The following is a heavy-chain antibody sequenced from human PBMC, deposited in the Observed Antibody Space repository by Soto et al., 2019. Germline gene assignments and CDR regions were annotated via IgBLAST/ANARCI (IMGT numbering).Heavy chain of an antibody. CDR1: GYTFTGYD. D-gene: IGHD1-7*01. J-gene: IGHJ4*02. V-gene: IGHV1-18*04. CDR3: ARDATGTNPGPDY. CDR2: ISPNSGNT. Sequence: ASVKVSCKASGYTFTGYDMHWVRQAPGQGLEWMGWISPNSGNTNYAQKLQGRVTMTTDTSTSTAYMELRSLRSDDTAVYYCARDATGTNPGPDYWGQGTLVTVSS.